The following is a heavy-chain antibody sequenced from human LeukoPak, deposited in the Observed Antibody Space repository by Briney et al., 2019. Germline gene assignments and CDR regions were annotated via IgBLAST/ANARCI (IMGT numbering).Heavy chain of an antibody. CDR1: GGAISSSNYY. Sequence: SETLSLTCTVSGGAISSSNYYWGWIRQPPGKGLEWIASGDYSGGTYYNPSLESRVAISADMSKNQFSLKLTSVTGADTAVYYCAGERGEEYSSGWYKRNYFDNWGQGIRVTVSS. J-gene: IGHJ4*02. V-gene: IGHV4-39*07. CDR3: AGERGEEYSSGWYKRNYFDN. D-gene: IGHD6-19*01. CDR2: GDYSGGT.